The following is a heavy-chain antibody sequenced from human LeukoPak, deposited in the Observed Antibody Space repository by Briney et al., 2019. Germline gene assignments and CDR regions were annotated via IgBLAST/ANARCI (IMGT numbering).Heavy chain of an antibody. CDR3: ARAGGRSWFDP. J-gene: IGHJ5*02. V-gene: IGHV1-18*01. CDR1: GYTFTNYG. Sequence: ASVKVSCKASGYTFTNYGISWVRQAPGQGLEWMGWISSYNGNTHYAQKLQGRVTMTTDTSMSTAYMELSRLTSDDTAVYYCARAGGRSWFDPWGQGTLVTVSS. CDR2: ISSYNGNT.